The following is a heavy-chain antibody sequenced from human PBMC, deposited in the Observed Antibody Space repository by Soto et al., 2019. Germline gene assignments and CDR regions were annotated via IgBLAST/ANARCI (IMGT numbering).Heavy chain of an antibody. D-gene: IGHD1-26*01. Sequence: TLSLTCTVSGASITFGGYSWSWIRQTPGKGLEWIGYINHLETTFYNPSFERRLTLSIDRAKNQFSLKLHSMSAADRAVYFCARGGGSDSFDYWGQGILVTVSS. CDR3: ARGGGSDSFDY. V-gene: IGHV4-30-2*01. CDR1: GASITFGGYS. J-gene: IGHJ4*02. CDR2: INHLETT.